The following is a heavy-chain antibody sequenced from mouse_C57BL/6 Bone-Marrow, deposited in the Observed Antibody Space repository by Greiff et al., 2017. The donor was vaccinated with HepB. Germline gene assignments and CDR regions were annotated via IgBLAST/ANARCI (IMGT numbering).Heavy chain of an antibody. J-gene: IGHJ2*01. CDR1: GFNIKDDY. V-gene: IGHV14-4*01. Sequence: VQLKESGAELVRPGASVKLSCTASGFNIKDDYMHWVKQRPEQGLEWIGWIDPENGDTEYASKFQGKATITADTSSNTAYLQRSSLTSEDTAVYYCTKDYVDYWGQGTTLTVSS. CDR3: TKDYVDY. CDR2: IDPENGDT.